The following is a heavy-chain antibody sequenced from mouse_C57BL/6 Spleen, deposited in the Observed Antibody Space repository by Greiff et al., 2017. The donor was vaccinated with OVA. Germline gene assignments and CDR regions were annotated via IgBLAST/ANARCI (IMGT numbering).Heavy chain of an antibody. J-gene: IGHJ2*01. CDR3: ARFGIYYDYDDDY. CDR2: IYPGSGST. D-gene: IGHD2-4*01. Sequence: VKLQQPGAELVKPGASVKMSCKASGYTFTSYWITWVKQRPGQGLEWIGDIYPGSGSTNYNEKFKSKATLTVDTSSSTAYMQLSSLTSEDSAVYYCARFGIYYDYDDDYWGQGTTLTVSS. CDR1: GYTFTSYW. V-gene: IGHV1-55*01.